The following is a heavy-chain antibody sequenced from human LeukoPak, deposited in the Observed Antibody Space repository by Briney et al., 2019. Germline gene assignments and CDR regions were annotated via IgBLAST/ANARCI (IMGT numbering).Heavy chain of an antibody. J-gene: IGHJ6*04. CDR3: AELGITMIGGV. CDR1: GFSFSSYA. D-gene: IGHD3-10*02. CDR2: ISYDGSNK. V-gene: IGHV3-30*04. Sequence: GGSLRLSCAASGFSFSSYAMHWVRQAPGKGLEWVAAISYDGSNKYDADSVRGRFTISRENPKNTLYLQLDSLRAEDTAVYYCAELGITMIGGVWGKGTTVTISS.